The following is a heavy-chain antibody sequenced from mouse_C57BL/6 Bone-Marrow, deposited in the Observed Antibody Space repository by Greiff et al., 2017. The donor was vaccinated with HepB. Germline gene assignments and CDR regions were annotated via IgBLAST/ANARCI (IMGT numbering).Heavy chain of an antibody. CDR3: TSRHYGSSYQDY. J-gene: IGHJ2*01. D-gene: IGHD1-1*01. CDR2: ISSGGDYI. V-gene: IGHV5-9-1*02. Sequence: EVQWVESGEGLVKPGGSLKLSCAASGFTFSSYAMSWVRQTPEKRLEWVAYISSGGDYIYYADTVKGRFTISRDNARNTLYLQMSSLKSEDTAMYYCTSRHYGSSYQDYWGQGTTLTVSS. CDR1: GFTFSSYA.